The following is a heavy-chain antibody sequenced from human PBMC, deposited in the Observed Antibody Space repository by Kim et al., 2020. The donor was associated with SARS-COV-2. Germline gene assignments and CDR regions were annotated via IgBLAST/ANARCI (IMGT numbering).Heavy chain of an antibody. D-gene: IGHD3-22*01. CDR3: AAGPDYYDSSGYYDY. J-gene: IGHJ4*02. V-gene: IGHV1-58*01. Sequence: QKFQERVTITRDMSTSTAYMELSSLRSEDTAVYYCAAGPDYYDSSGYYDYWGQGTLVTVSS.